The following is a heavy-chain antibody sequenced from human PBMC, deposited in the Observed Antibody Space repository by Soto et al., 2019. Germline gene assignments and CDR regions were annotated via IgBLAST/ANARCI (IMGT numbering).Heavy chain of an antibody. V-gene: IGHV3-30-3*01. CDR1: GFTFSSYA. CDR2: ISYDGSNK. CDR3: ARDTGAFGGVIVHGYDY. J-gene: IGHJ4*02. D-gene: IGHD3-16*02. Sequence: QVQLVESGGGVVQPGRSLRLSCAASGFTFSSYAMHWVRQAPGKGLEWVAVISYDGSNKYYADSVKGRFTISRDNSKNTLYLQMNSLRAEDTAVYYCARDTGAFGGVIVHGYDYWGQGTLVTVSS.